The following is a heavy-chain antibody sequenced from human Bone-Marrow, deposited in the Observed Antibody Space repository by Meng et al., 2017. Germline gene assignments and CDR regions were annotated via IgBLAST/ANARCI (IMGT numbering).Heavy chain of an antibody. CDR1: GGTFRNFW. Sequence: GESLKISCVASGGTFRNFWMTWVRQAPGKGMEWVGRIKSKVDGGTTDFAAPVKGRFTISRDDAQNTLYLQMNSLKTEDTAVYYCTTAPSYYDILTGYYSYYYYGMDVWGQGTTVTVSS. J-gene: IGHJ6*02. CDR2: IKSKVDGGTT. D-gene: IGHD3-9*01. CDR3: TTAPSYYDILTGYYSYYYYGMDV. V-gene: IGHV3-15*01.